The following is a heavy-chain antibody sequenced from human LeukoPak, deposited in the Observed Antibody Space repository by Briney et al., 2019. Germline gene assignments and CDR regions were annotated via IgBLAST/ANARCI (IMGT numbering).Heavy chain of an antibody. V-gene: IGHV4-34*01. J-gene: IGHJ4*02. CDR1: GGSFSGYY. Sequence: SETLSLTCAVYGGSFSGYYWSWIRQPPGKGLEWIGEINHSGSTNYNPSLKSRVTISVDTSKNQFSLKVSSVTAADTAVYYCARWAWETFWYFDYWGQGTLVTVSS. CDR2: INHSGST. D-gene: IGHD1-26*01. CDR3: ARWAWETFWYFDY.